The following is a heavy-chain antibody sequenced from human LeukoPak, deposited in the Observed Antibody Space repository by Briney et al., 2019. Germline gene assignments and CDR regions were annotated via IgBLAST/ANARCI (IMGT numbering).Heavy chain of an antibody. V-gene: IGHV3-30-3*01. CDR1: GFTSSSYA. D-gene: IGHD6-6*01. CDR2: ISYDGSNK. CDR3: ARDNSSSTMGIFDY. J-gene: IGHJ4*02. Sequence: RSLRLSCAASGFTSSSYAMHWVRQAPGQGLGWGAVISYDGSNKYYADSVKGRFTISRDNSKNTLYLQMNSLRAEDTAVYYCARDNSSSTMGIFDYWGQGTLVTVSS.